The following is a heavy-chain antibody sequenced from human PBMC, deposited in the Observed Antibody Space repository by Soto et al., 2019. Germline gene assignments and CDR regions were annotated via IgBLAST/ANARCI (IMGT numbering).Heavy chain of an antibody. CDR2: ISSSGSTI. V-gene: IGHV3-48*03. CDR1: GFTFSSYE. Sequence: GSLRLSCAASGFTFSSYEMNWVRQAPGKGLEWVSYISSSGSTIYYADSVKGRFTISRDNAKNSLYLQMNSLRAEDTAVYYCAREVLVAGTSGGFDYWGQGTLVTVSS. CDR3: AREVLVAGTSGGFDY. J-gene: IGHJ4*02. D-gene: IGHD6-19*01.